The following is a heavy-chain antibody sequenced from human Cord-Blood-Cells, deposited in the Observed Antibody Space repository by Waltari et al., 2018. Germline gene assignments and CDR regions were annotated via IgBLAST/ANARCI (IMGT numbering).Heavy chain of an antibody. Sequence: QVQLVQSGAEVKKPGASVKVSCKASGYTFTGYYMHWVRQAPGQGLEWMGWINPNSGGPNYAQKFQGRVTMTRDTSISTAYMELSRLRSDDTAVYYCARAGGDYYDSSGYYFDYWGQGTLVTVSS. D-gene: IGHD3-22*01. V-gene: IGHV1-2*02. CDR1: GYTFTGYY. J-gene: IGHJ4*02. CDR2: INPNSGGP. CDR3: ARAGGDYYDSSGYYFDY.